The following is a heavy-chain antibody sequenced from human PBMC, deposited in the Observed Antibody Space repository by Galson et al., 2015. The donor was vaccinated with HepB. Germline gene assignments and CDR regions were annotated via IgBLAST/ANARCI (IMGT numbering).Heavy chain of an antibody. Sequence: SLRLSCAGSGFIFSDYYMTWIRQAPGKGLEWISYLSGNGDTIYYADSVRGRFTISRDKAKNSVDLQMTSLRAEDTAVYYCAREKSTLGDYHYYMDVWGKGTTVTVSS. CDR1: GFIFSDYY. V-gene: IGHV3-11*01. J-gene: IGHJ6*03. CDR3: AREKSTLGDYHYYMDV. D-gene: IGHD3-16*01. CDR2: LSGNGDTI.